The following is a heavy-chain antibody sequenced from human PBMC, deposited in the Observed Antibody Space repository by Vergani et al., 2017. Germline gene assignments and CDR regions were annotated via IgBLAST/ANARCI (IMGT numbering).Heavy chain of an antibody. CDR3: ARVLVAGVRVGYFDY. CDR1: GGTFSSYA. V-gene: IGHV1-69*01. CDR2: IIPIFGTA. D-gene: IGHD2-2*01. Sequence: QMQLVQSGAEVKKPGSSVKVSCKASGGTFSSYAISWVRQAPGQGLEWMGGIIPIFGTANYAQKFQGRVTITADESTSTAYMELSSLRSEDTAMYYCARVLVAGVRVGYFDYWGQGTLVTVSS. J-gene: IGHJ4*02.